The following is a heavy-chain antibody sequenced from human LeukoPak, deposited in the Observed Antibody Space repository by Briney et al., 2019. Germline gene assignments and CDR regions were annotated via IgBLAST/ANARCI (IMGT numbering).Heavy chain of an antibody. D-gene: IGHD2/OR15-2a*01. CDR2: ISSSSSTI. J-gene: IGHJ6*02. Sequence: GGSLRLSCAASGFTFSSYSMNWVRQAPGKGLEWVSYISSSSSTIYYADSVKGRFTISRDNSKNTLYLQMNSLRAEDTAVYYCARDFRVYYYYGMDVWGQGTTVTVSS. CDR1: GFTFSSYS. CDR3: ARDFRVYYYYGMDV. V-gene: IGHV3-48*01.